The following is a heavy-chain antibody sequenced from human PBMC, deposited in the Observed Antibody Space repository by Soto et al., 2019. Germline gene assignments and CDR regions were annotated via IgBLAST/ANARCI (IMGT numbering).Heavy chain of an antibody. J-gene: IGHJ4*02. CDR3: ARVPHCSSTSCYSYFDY. CDR2: MNSDGSST. D-gene: IGHD2-2*02. Sequence: GGSLRLSCAASGFTFSSYWMHWVRQAPGKGLVWVSRMNSDGSSTTYADSVKGRFTISRDNAKNTLYLQMTSLRAEDTAVYYCARVPHCSSTSCYSYFDYWGQGPLVTVSS. CDR1: GFTFSSYW. V-gene: IGHV3-74*01.